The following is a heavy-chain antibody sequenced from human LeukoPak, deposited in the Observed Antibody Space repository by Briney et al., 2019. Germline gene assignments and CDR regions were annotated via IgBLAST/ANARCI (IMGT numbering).Heavy chain of an antibody. CDR3: ARDLRAIAVAGPGFVY. Sequence: ASVKVSCKASGYTFTSYAMNWVRPAPGQGLEWMRCINTYTGNPTYAQGFTGRFVFSLDTSFSTAYLQTSSIKAEDTAVYHCARDLRAIAVAGPGFVYWGQGTLVTVSS. D-gene: IGHD6-19*01. CDR2: INTYTGNP. V-gene: IGHV7-4-1*02. J-gene: IGHJ4*02. CDR1: GYTFTSYA.